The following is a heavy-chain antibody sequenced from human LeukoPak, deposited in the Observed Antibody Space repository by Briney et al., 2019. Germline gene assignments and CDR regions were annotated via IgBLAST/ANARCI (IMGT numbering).Heavy chain of an antibody. D-gene: IGHD1-14*01. Sequence: PGGSLRLSCSASGFIFTPYAMHWVRQAPGKGLEYVSAISSDGGGTYYTDSVKGRFTISRDNSESTLYLQMSSLRPEDTAVYYCVRYTDSSYPDWGQGTLVTVSS. V-gene: IGHV3-64D*06. CDR2: ISSDGGGT. J-gene: IGHJ4*02. CDR3: VRYTDSSYPD. CDR1: GFIFTPYA.